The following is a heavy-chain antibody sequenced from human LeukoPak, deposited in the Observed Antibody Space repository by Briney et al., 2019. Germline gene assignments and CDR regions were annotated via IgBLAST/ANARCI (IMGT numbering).Heavy chain of an antibody. CDR2: ISGSGDST. J-gene: IGHJ3*02. Sequence: GGSLRLSCAASGFTVSSNYMTWVRQAPGKGLERVSGISGSGDSTYYADSVKGRFTISRDNSRNTVHLQMNSVRAEDTAVYHCTKDRSPLAASDAFDIWGQGTMVTVSS. CDR3: TKDRSPLAASDAFDI. CDR1: GFTVSSNY. D-gene: IGHD6-19*01. V-gene: IGHV3-23*01.